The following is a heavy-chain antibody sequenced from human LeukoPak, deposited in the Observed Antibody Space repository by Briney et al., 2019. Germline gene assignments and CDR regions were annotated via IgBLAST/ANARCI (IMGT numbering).Heavy chain of an antibody. CDR1: GGSISSSSYY. CDR3: ARVPGAMYYYHYMDV. V-gene: IGHV4-39*07. CDR2: IYYSGTT. D-gene: IGHD2-2*01. J-gene: IGHJ6*03. Sequence: PSETLSLTCTVSGGSISSSSYYRGWIRQPPGKGLEWIGYIYYSGTTYYNPSLKSRVTISVDTSKNQVSLKLSSVTAADTAVYYCARVPGAMYYYHYMDVWGKGTTVTVSS.